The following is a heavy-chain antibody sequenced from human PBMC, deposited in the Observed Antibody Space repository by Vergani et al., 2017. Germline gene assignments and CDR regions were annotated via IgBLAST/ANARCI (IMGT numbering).Heavy chain of an antibody. J-gene: IGHJ4*02. V-gene: IGHV3-21*01. CDR2: ISSSSSYI. CDR3: ARGDLGGSSWSDY. CDR1: GFTFSSYS. D-gene: IGHD6-13*01. Sequence: EVQLVESGGGLVKPGGSLRLSCAASGFTFSSYSMNWVRQAPGKGLEWVSSISSSSSYIYYADSVKGRFTISRDNAKNSLYLQMNSLRAEDTAVYYCARGDLGGSSWSDYWGQGTLVTVSS.